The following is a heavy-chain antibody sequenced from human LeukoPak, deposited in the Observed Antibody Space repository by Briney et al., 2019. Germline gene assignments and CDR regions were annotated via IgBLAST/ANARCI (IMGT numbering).Heavy chain of an antibody. CDR3: ARGQGYSYGYEWFDP. V-gene: IGHV4-39*07. CDR2: IYSSGST. J-gene: IGHJ5*02. D-gene: IGHD5-18*01. Sequence: SETLSLTCRVSGVSISSGSNYWGWIRQPPGKTLEWIGSIYSSGSTYYNPSLKSRVTISVDTSKNQFSLKLSSVTAADTAVYYCARGQGYSYGYEWFDPWGQGTLVTVSS. CDR1: GVSISSGSNY.